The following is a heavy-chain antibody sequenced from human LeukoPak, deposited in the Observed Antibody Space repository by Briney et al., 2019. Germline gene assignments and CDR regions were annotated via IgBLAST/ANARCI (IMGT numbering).Heavy chain of an antibody. CDR1: GGSISSGGYY. J-gene: IGHJ5*02. CDR3: ARLGYCPDTSCYVTWFDP. V-gene: IGHV4-31*03. D-gene: IGHD2-2*01. CDR2: IYYSGST. Sequence: TLSLTCTASGGSISSGGYYWRWICQYPGTALVRIVYIYYSGSTYYNPSLKSRVSMSVDTSKNQFSLKLSSVTAADTAVYYCARLGYCPDTSCYVTWFDPWGQGTLVTVSS.